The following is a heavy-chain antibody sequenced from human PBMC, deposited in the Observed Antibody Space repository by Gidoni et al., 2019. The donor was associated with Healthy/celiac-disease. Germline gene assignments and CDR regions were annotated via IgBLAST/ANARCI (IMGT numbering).Heavy chain of an antibody. J-gene: IGHJ3*02. CDR3: AKGSQLRFPDPQVAFDI. D-gene: IGHD3-3*01. CDR1: GFPFDDYA. V-gene: IGHV3-9*01. CDR2: ISWNSGSI. Sequence: EVQLVESGGGLVQPGRSLRLSCAASGFPFDDYAMHWVRQAPGKGLEWVSGISWNSGSIGYADSVKGRFTISRDNAKNSLYLQMNSLRAEDTALYYCAKGSQLRFPDPQVAFDIWGQGTMVTVSS.